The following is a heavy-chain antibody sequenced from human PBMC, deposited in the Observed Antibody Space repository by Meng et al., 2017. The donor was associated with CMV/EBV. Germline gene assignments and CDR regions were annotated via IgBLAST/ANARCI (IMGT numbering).Heavy chain of an antibody. J-gene: IGHJ6*02. D-gene: IGHD6-19*01. CDR2: ISAYNGNT. Sequence: VKVSCKASGYTFTSYGISWVRQAPGQGLEWMGWISAYNGNTNYAQKLQGRVTMTTDTSTSTAYMELRSLRSDDTAVYYCASSSVATDYYYYYGMDVWGQGTTVTVSS. CDR1: GYTFTSYG. V-gene: IGHV1-18*01. CDR3: ASSSVATDYYYYYGMDV.